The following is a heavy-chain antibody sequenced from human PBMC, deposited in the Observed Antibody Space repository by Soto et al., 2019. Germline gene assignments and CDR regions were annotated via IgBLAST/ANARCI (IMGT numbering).Heavy chain of an antibody. CDR1: GDNFTAYY. J-gene: IGHJ6*02. V-gene: IGHV1-2*04. CDR3: ARGIEARCPYKYSGMHV. D-gene: IGHD1-20*01. Sequence: QVQLVQSGAEVKKSGASMKVSCKASGDNFTAYYIHWMRQSPGQGPEWMGWINPNTGGTSYAQKFRGWVTMTRDTTISTVYMELSRLSADDTALYFGARGIEARCPYKYSGMHVWGQGTTVTVS. CDR2: INPNTGGT.